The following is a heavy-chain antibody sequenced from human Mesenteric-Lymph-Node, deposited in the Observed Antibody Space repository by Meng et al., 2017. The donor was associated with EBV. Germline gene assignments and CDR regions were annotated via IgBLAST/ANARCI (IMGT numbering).Heavy chain of an antibody. CDR2: ISYDGSKK. CDR3: AKSSMGGYDWSDC. D-gene: IGHD5-12*01. Sequence: EQLVESGGGVVQPRRSLSISCAASGFTFSSYGMHWVRQAPGKGLQWVAFISYDGSKKFYVDSVKGRFTISRDNSQNTLYLQMNSLRSEDSAVYYCAKSSMGGYDWSDCWGQGSLVTVSS. CDR1: GFTFSSYG. V-gene: IGHV3-30*18. J-gene: IGHJ4*02.